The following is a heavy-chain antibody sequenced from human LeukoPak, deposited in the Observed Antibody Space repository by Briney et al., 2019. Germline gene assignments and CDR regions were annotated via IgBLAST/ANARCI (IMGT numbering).Heavy chain of an antibody. CDR3: ARHGVVAVAYFDY. CDR2: IYYSGST. Sequence: SETLSLTCIVSGGSISSSSYYWGWIRQPPGKGLEWIGSIYYSGSTYYNPSLKSRVTISVDTSKNQFSLKLSSVTAADTAVYYCARHGVVAVAYFDYWGQGTLVTVSS. CDR1: GGSISSSSYY. D-gene: IGHD2-15*01. J-gene: IGHJ4*02. V-gene: IGHV4-39*01.